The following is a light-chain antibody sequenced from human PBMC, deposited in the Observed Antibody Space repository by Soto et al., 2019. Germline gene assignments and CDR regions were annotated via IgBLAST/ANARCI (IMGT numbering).Light chain of an antibody. Sequence: ETVMTQSPGTLSVSLGERATLSSRASQGVSIHLAWYQQKPGQAPRLLIYDTSTRATGIPARFSGSGSGTEFTLTISSLQSEDFAVYYCQQYSNWPPITFGQGTRLEIK. V-gene: IGKV3-15*01. CDR2: DTS. CDR1: QGVSIH. J-gene: IGKJ5*01. CDR3: QQYSNWPPIT.